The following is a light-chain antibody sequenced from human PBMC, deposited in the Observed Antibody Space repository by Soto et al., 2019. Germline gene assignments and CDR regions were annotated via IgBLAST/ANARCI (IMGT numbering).Light chain of an antibody. Sequence: QSVLTQPPSASGSPGQSVTISCPGTSSDVGGYNYVSWYQQHPGRAPRLMIYEVNKRPSGVPDRFSGSKSGDTASLTVSGLQAEDEADYYCYSYAGSHNVFGTGTKVTVL. J-gene: IGLJ1*01. CDR3: YSYAGSHNV. CDR2: EVN. V-gene: IGLV2-8*01. CDR1: SSDVGGYNY.